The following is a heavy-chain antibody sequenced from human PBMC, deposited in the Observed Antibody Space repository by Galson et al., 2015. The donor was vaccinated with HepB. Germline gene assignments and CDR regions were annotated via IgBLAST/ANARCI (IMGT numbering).Heavy chain of an antibody. CDR1: GGTFSSYT. V-gene: IGHV1-69*02. J-gene: IGHJ6*02. CDR2: IIPILGIA. D-gene: IGHD3-9*01. CDR3: ATSFDPRGYYYGMDV. Sequence: SVKVSCKASGGTFSSYTISWVRQAPGQGLEWMGRIIPILGIANYAQKFQGRVTMTRDTSTSTVYMELSSLRSEDTAVYYCATSFDPRGYYYGMDVWGQGTTVTVSS.